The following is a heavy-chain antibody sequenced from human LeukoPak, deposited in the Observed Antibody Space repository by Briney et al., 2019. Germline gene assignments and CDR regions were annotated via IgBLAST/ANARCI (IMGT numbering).Heavy chain of an antibody. CDR2: IIPIFGTA. CDR1: GGTFSSYA. Sequence: ASVKVSCKASGGTFSSYAISWVRQAPGQGLEWMGGIIPIFGTANYAQKFQGRATITADESTSTAYMELSSLRSEDTAVYYCATRYKVQGNWFDPWGQGTLVTVSS. J-gene: IGHJ5*02. V-gene: IGHV1-69*13. CDR3: ATRYKVQGNWFDP. D-gene: IGHD1-1*01.